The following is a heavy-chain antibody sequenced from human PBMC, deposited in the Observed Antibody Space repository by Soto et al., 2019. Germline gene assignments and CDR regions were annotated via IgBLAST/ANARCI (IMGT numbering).Heavy chain of an antibody. CDR1: GGSLSGYY. CDR2: INPGGIT. V-gene: IGHV4-34*01. CDR3: SRGVISLAIQSIDS. Sequence: SETLSLTCAVYGGSLSGYYWTWIHQPPGKGLEWIGEINPGGITTYNPSVKSRLTISLDQTQKQVSPELTSVAAADTAVYYCSRGVISLAIQSIDSWGPGPLVTVSS. J-gene: IGHJ4*02.